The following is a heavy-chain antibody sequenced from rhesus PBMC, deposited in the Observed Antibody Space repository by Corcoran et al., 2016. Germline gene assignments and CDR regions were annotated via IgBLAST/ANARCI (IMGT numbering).Heavy chain of an antibody. CDR1: GGSISDSYH. CDR2: IYGGGGST. V-gene: IGHV4-106*01. Sequence: QVQLQESGPGLVKPSETLSLTCAVSGGSISDSYHWSWLRQPPGKGLVGIGYIYGGGGSTYYHPSLKSRVTISTDTSKNQFSLKLSSVTAADTAVYYCARGVAAAGTFDYWGQGVLVTVSS. CDR3: ARGVAAAGTFDY. J-gene: IGHJ4*01. D-gene: IGHD6-31*01.